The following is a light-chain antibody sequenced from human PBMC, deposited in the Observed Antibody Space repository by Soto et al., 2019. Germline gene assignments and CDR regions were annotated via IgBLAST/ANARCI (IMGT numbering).Light chain of an antibody. Sequence: EIVLTQSPGTLSLSPGERATLSCRASQSVSSSYLAWYQQKPGQAPRLLIYGASSRATGIPDRFSGSGTGTDFTLTISRLEPEDCAVYYCQQHGSSPTFGQGTKVEIK. V-gene: IGKV3-20*01. CDR1: QSVSSSY. J-gene: IGKJ1*01. CDR2: GAS. CDR3: QQHGSSPT.